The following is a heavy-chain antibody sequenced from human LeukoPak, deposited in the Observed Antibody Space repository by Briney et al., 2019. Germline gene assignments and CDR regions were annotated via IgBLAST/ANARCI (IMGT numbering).Heavy chain of an antibody. CDR1: GGSISSGGYY. D-gene: IGHD5-18*01. V-gene: IGHV4-30-2*01. Sequence: PSETLSLTCTVSGGSISSGGYYWSWIRQPPGKGLEWIGYIYHSGSTYYNPSLKSRVTISVDRSKNQFSLKLSSVTAADTAVYYCARDPGDTAMPTNDAFDIWGQGTMVTVSS. CDR2: IYHSGST. CDR3: ARDPGDTAMPTNDAFDI. J-gene: IGHJ3*02.